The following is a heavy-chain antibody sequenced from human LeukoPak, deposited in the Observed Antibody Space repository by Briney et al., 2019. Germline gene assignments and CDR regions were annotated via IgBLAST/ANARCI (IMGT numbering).Heavy chain of an antibody. D-gene: IGHD3-22*01. CDR1: GYTFTGYY. CDR3: ARNYDSSKDGNDY. J-gene: IGHJ4*02. Sequence: ASVKVSCKASGYTFTGYYMYWVRQAPGQGLEWMGFLNPNTGGTSYAQKFQARVTMTRDTSISTAYMELSGLRSDDTAVYYCARNYDSSKDGNDYWGQGTLVTVSS. V-gene: IGHV1-2*02. CDR2: LNPNTGGT.